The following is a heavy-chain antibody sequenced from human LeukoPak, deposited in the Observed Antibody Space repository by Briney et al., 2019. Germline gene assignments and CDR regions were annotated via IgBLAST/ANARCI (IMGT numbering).Heavy chain of an antibody. Sequence: ASVKVSCKASGYTFISYYVHWVRQAPGQGLQWRGIINPTSSDTNYTQKCQGRVTMTRDMSTSTVYMELSSLRSEDTAVYYCARYGFSSVWQGGWHAFDIWGHGTMVIVSS. CDR1: GYTFISYY. V-gene: IGHV1-46*01. CDR3: ARYGFSSVWQGGWHAFDI. D-gene: IGHD6-25*01. J-gene: IGHJ3*02. CDR2: INPTSSDT.